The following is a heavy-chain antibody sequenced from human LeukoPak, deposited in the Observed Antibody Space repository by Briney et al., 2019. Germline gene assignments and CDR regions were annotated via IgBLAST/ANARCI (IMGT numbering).Heavy chain of an antibody. CDR3: ARVRWEKAAAGPYFDY. J-gene: IGHJ4*02. Sequence: SVKVSCKASGGTFSSYAISWVRQAPGQGLEWMGGIIPIFGTANYAQKFQGRVTITTDESTSTAYMELSSLRSEDTAVNYCARVRWEKAAAGPYFDYWGQGTLVTVSS. CDR2: IIPIFGTA. D-gene: IGHD6-13*01. V-gene: IGHV1-69*05. CDR1: GGTFSSYA.